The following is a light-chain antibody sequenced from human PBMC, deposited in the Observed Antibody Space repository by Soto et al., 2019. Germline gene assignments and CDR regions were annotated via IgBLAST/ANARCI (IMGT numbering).Light chain of an antibody. V-gene: IGLV1-47*02. CDR2: NND. CDR3: AAWDDSLSGRV. J-gene: IGLJ3*02. CDR1: GSNIGPNY. Sequence: QSVLTQPPSASGTPGQRVTMSCSGSGSNIGPNYVYWFQQFPGTAPKLLIYNNDQRPSGVPDRFSGSKSGTSASLDISGLRSEDEADYYGAAWDDSLSGRVFGGGTKVTVL.